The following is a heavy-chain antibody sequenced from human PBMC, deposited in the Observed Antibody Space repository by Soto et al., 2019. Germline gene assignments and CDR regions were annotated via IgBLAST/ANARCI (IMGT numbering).Heavy chain of an antibody. CDR2: IWYDGNEK. Sequence: QVQLVESGGGVVQPGTSLRLSCAASGFTFTSYGIHWVRQAPGKGLEWLAIIWYDGNEKYYADSVQGRFIISRDNSKNIVYLQMSNLRAEDTAVYHCAKEERIVPQYWGQGVLVTVST. D-gene: IGHD3-22*01. V-gene: IGHV3-33*06. CDR3: AKEERIVPQY. J-gene: IGHJ4*02. CDR1: GFTFTSYG.